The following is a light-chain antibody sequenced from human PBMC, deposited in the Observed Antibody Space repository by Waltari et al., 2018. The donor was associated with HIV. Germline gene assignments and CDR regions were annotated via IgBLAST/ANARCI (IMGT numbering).Light chain of an antibody. CDR2: SNN. CDR1: ISNIGSNS. CDR3: ATWDDTLSGPV. Sequence: QSVLTQPTSASGTPGQKITISCSGNISNIGSNSVNWYQQFSGAAPKLLIFSNNQHPSGVPARFSGSKSGSAASRAISGLHSDDEAIYHCATWDDTLSGPVFGGGTKLTVL. V-gene: IGLV1-44*01. J-gene: IGLJ3*02.